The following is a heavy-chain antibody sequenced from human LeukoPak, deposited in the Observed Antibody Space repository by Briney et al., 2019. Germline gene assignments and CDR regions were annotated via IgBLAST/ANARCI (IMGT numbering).Heavy chain of an antibody. CDR2: IDPSDSYT. CDR1: GYSFTSYW. CDR3: ARHYGAAGDFDY. D-gene: IGHD6-13*01. Sequence: GESLRISCKGSGYSFTSYWISWVRQMPGKGLEWMGRIDPSDSYTNYSPSFEGHVTISADKSISTAYLQWSSLKALDIATYYCARHYGAAGDFDYWGQGTLVTVSS. V-gene: IGHV5-10-1*01. J-gene: IGHJ4*02.